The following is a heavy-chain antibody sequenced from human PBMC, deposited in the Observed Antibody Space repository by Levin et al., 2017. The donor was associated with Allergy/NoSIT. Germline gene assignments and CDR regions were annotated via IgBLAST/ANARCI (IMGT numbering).Heavy chain of an antibody. CDR3: ANYIWGGYRHYFHS. D-gene: IGHD3-16*02. CDR1: GFTFNTYG. CDR2: ISGNGGTT. J-gene: IGHJ4*02. Sequence: GESLKISCAASGFTFNTYGMTWVRQAPGKGLEWVSVISGNGGTTVYADSVKGRFTISRDNSKNTLYLQMDSLRAEDTAVYYCANYIWGGYRHYFHSWGQGTLVTVSS. V-gene: IGHV3-23*01.